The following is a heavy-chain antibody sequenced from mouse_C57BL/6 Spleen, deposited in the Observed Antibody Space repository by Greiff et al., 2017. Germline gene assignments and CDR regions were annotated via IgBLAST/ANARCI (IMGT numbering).Heavy chain of an antibody. CDR2: INPNNGGT. CDR1: GYTFTDYN. Sequence: VHVKQSGPELVKPGASVKIPCKASGYTFTDYNMDWVKQSHGKSLEWIGDINPNNGGTIYNQKFKGKATLTVDKSSSTAYMELRSLTSEDTAVYYCARIYYDYAEAMDYWGQGTSVTVSS. J-gene: IGHJ4*01. D-gene: IGHD2-4*01. CDR3: ARIYYDYAEAMDY. V-gene: IGHV1-18*01.